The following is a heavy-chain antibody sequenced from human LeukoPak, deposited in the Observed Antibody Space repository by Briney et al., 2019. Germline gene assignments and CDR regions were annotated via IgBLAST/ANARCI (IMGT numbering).Heavy chain of an antibody. D-gene: IGHD3-16*01. Sequence: GESLKISCKGSVYIFTSYWIAWVRQMPGKGREWMGIIYPGDSDTRYSPSFQGQVTNSADKSISTVYLQWSNLKASDTAMYYCARSANQGGIWVWGQGTLVTVSS. J-gene: IGHJ4*02. CDR1: VYIFTSYW. CDR2: IYPGDSDT. V-gene: IGHV5-51*01. CDR3: ARSANQGGIWV.